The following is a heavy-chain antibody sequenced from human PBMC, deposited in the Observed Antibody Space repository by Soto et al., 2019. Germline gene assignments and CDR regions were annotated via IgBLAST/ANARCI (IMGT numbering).Heavy chain of an antibody. CDR1: GITFSNYA. CDR3: AKCLNYFEY. CDR2: FSASSGST. Sequence: GGSMRPSCAAAGITFSNYAMIWVRQAPGKGLEWVSTFSASSGSTYYADSLKGRFTISRDNSKNTLYLQMDSLRAEDTAVYYCAKCLNYFEYWGQGTQVTVSS. J-gene: IGHJ4*02. V-gene: IGHV3-23*01.